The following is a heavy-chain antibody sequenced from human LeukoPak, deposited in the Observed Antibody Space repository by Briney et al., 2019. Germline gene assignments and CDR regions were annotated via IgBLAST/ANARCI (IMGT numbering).Heavy chain of an antibody. V-gene: IGHV1-69*05. J-gene: IGHJ4*02. CDR1: GGTFSSYA. Sequence: SVKVSCKASGGTFSSYAISWVRQAPGQGLEWMGGIIPIFGTANYAQKLQGRVTMTTDTSTSTAYMELRSLRSDDTAVYYCARDHLWFGEPFYFDYWGQGTLVTVSS. CDR3: ARDHLWFGEPFYFDY. CDR2: IIPIFGTA. D-gene: IGHD3-10*01.